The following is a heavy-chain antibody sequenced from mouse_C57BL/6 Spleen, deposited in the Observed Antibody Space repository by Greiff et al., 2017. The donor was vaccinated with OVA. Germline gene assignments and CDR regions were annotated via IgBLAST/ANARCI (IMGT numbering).Heavy chain of an antibody. V-gene: IGHV5-4*01. Sequence: EVKLVESGGGLVKPGGSLKLSCAASGFTFSSYAMSWVRQTPEKRLEWVATISDGGSYTYYPDNVKGRFTISRDNAKNNLYLQMSHLKSEDTAMYYCAKDRDGYDLWGQGTTLTVSS. CDR2: ISDGGSYT. J-gene: IGHJ2*01. D-gene: IGHD2-2*01. CDR3: AKDRDGYDL. CDR1: GFTFSSYA.